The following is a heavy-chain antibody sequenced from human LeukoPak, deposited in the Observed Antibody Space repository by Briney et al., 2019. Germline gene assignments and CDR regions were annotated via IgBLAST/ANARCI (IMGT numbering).Heavy chain of an antibody. Sequence: GASVKVSCKASGYTFTSYDINWVRQATGQGLEWMGWMSPNSGNTGYAQKFQGRVTMTRNTSISTAYMELSSLRSEDTAVYYCACASFGELSELDYWGQGTLVTVSS. J-gene: IGHJ4*02. V-gene: IGHV1-8*01. CDR1: GYTFTSYD. CDR3: ACASFGELSELDY. D-gene: IGHD3-10*01. CDR2: MSPNSGNT.